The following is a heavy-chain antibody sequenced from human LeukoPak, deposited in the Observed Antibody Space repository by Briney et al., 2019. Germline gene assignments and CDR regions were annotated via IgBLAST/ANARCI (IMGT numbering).Heavy chain of an antibody. CDR2: IKQDGGEK. CDR3: ARWEYYDRRWFDP. D-gene: IGHD3-22*01. V-gene: IGHV3-7*01. Sequence: GGSLRLSXAASGFTFSSYWMSWVRQAPGKGLEWVANIKQDGGEKCYVDSVKGRFTISRDNAKNSLYLQMNSLRAEDTAVYYCARWEYYDRRWFDPWGQGTLVTVSS. J-gene: IGHJ5*02. CDR1: GFTFSSYW.